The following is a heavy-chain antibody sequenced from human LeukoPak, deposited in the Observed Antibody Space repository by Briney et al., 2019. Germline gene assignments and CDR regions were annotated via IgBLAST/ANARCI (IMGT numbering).Heavy chain of an antibody. CDR2: INHSGST. V-gene: IGHV4-34*01. Sequence: SETLSLTCAVYGGSSSGYYWSWIRQPPGKGLEWIGEINHSGSTNYNPSLKSRITISVDTSKNQFSLKLSSVTAADTAVYYCARTGPYYYGSGSEHYYYYYMDVWGKGTTVTVSS. J-gene: IGHJ6*03. CDR3: ARTGPYYYGSGSEHYYYYYMDV. CDR1: GGSSSGYY. D-gene: IGHD3-10*01.